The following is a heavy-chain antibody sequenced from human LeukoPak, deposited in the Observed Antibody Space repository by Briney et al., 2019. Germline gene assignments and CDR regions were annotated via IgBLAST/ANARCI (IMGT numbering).Heavy chain of an antibody. CDR3: ARIGGGNWFDP. CDR2: ISSSSSTI. CDR1: GFTFSSYS. V-gene: IGHV3-48*01. D-gene: IGHD3-16*01. Sequence: PGGSLRLSCAASGFTFSSYSMNWVRQAPGKGLEWVSYISSSSSTIYYADSVKGRFTISRDNAKNSLYLQMNSLRAEDTAVYYCARIGGGNWFDPWGQGTLVTVSS. J-gene: IGHJ5*02.